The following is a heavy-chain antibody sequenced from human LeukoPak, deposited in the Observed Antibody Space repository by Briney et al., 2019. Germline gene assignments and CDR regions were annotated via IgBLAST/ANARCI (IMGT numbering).Heavy chain of an antibody. J-gene: IGHJ2*01. Sequence: PGGGLRLSLAASLFTFIMYWMSWVGQAPGRGLEWVAMIKQEGSEKYTVDSVYGGCASSTDKAEKSLFMQMNSLRVEDTAVYYCVRAHKIEGCSTRGDSCYSMYRHFDLWGRGSLVTVSS. CDR2: IKQEGSEK. D-gene: IGHD2-15*01. V-gene: IGHV3-7*01. CDR3: VRAHKIEGCSTRGDSCYSMYRHFDL. CDR1: LFTFIMYW.